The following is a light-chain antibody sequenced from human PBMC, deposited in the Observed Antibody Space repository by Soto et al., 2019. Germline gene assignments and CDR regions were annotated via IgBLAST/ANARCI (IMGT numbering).Light chain of an antibody. V-gene: IGKV3-20*01. CDR1: QTVNSIY. Sequence: ELVLTQSPGTLSLSPGERATLSCRASQTVNSIYIAWYQQIPGQAPRLLIYGTSNRATGIPHRFSGSGCGTDSNLTITGLEPEDCAVYYCQQDDTSPRTFGQGTSVE. CDR2: GTS. CDR3: QQDDTSPRT. J-gene: IGKJ1*01.